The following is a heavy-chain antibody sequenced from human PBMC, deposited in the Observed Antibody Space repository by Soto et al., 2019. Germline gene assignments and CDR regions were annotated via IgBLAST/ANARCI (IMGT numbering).Heavy chain of an antibody. Sequence: PGGSLRLSCAASGFTFSKYVMSWVRQAPGKGLEWVSGISDSGDTTYYADSVKGRFTISRDNSKNILYLQMNSLRAEDTAVYYCLKDWAGLAAPKIVVVIPPGYGGQGTLVTVAS. V-gene: IGHV3-23*01. D-gene: IGHD3-22*01. CDR1: GFTFSKYV. CDR3: LKDWAGLAAPKIVVVIPPGY. CDR2: ISDSGDTT. J-gene: IGHJ4*02.